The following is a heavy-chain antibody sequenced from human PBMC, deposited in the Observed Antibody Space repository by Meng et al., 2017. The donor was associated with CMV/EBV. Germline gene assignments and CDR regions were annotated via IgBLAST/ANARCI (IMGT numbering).Heavy chain of an antibody. CDR1: GYTFTSYD. J-gene: IGHJ4*02. CDR3: ARDTSKLWGWGY. V-gene: IGHV1-8*01. D-gene: IGHD2-21*01. CDR2: MNPNSGNT. Sequence: ASVKVSCKASGYTFTSYDINWVRQATGQGLEWMGWMNPNSGNTGYAQKFQGRVTMTRNTSISTAYMELSSLKSEDTAVYYCARDTSKLWGWGYWGQGTLVTVSS.